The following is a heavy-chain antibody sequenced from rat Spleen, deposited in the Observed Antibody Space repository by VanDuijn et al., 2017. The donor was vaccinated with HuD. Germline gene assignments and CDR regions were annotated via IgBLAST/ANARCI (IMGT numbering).Heavy chain of an antibody. CDR3: AWEEGIVSNWYFDY. J-gene: IGHJ2*01. V-gene: IGHV6-6*01. D-gene: IGHD1-11*01. CDR1: GFTFSTAW. CDR2: IKAKSNNYAT. Sequence: EVQVLESGGGLVQPGNSLKLSCATSGFTFSTAWMYWYRQFPEKRLEWVARIKAKSNNYATDYTESVKGRFTISRDDSKSSIYLQMNNLKEEDTAIYYCAWEEGIVSNWYFDYWGQGVMVTVSS.